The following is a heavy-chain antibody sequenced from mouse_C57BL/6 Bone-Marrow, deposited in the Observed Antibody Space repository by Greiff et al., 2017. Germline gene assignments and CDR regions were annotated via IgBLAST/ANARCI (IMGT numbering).Heavy chain of an antibody. V-gene: IGHV2-6-1*01. CDR2: IWSDGST. D-gene: IGHD1-1*01. CDR3: ARHLNYVSYYAMDY. Sequence: QVQLKQSGPGLVAPSQSLSITCTVSGFSLTSYGVHWVRQPPGKGLEWLVVIWSDGSTTYNSALKSRLSISKDNSKSQVFLKMNSLQTDDTAMYYCARHLNYVSYYAMDYWGQGTSVTVSS. J-gene: IGHJ4*01. CDR1: GFSLTSYG.